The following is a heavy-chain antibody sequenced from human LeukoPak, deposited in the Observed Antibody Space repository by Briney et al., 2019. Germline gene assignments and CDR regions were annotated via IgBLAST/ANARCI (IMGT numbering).Heavy chain of an antibody. V-gene: IGHV4-39*07. Sequence: SETLSLTCTVSGGSISSSSYYWGWIRQPPGKGLEWIGSIYYSGSTYYNPSLKSRVTISVDTSKNQFSLKLSSVTAADTAVYYCARDERGIAVAGTRAISWGQGTLVTVSS. CDR2: IYYSGST. CDR3: ARDERGIAVAGTRAIS. D-gene: IGHD6-19*01. J-gene: IGHJ4*02. CDR1: GGSISSSSYY.